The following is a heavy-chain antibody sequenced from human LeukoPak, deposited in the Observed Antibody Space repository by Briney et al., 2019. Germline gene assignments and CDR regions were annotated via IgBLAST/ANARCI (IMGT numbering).Heavy chain of an antibody. Sequence: ASVKVSCKASGGTFSSYAISWVRQAPGQGLEWMGGIIPIFGTANYAQKFQGRVTITADESTSTAYMELSSLRSEDTAVYYCARYNWNDGPYYFYMDVWGKGTTVTISS. CDR1: GGTFSSYA. CDR3: ARYNWNDGPYYFYMDV. V-gene: IGHV1-69*13. J-gene: IGHJ6*03. CDR2: IIPIFGTA. D-gene: IGHD1-1*01.